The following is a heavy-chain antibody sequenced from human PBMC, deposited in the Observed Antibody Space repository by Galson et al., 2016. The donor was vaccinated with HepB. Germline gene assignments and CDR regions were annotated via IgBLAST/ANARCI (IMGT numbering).Heavy chain of an antibody. V-gene: IGHV3-30*18. CDR2: ISYDGTNK. CDR3: AKDPYYYGSGGYYFDY. D-gene: IGHD3-10*01. J-gene: IGHJ4*02. CDR1: GFTFRSYG. Sequence: SLRLSCAGSGFTFRSYGIHWVRQAPGKGLEWVAVISYDGTNKYYADSLKGRLTISRDNSKNTLYPQMNSLRAEDTAVYYCAKDPYYYGSGGYYFDYWGQGTQVTVSS.